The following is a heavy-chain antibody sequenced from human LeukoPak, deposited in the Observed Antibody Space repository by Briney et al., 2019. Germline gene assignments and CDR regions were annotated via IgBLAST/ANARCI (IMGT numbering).Heavy chain of an antibody. CDR2: IYYSGST. Sequence: SETLSLTCTVSGGSISSYYWSWIRQPPGKGLEWIGYIYYSGSTNYNPSLKSRVTISVDTSKNQFSLKLSSVTAADTAVYYRARDPLTAGEPNDAFDIWGQGTMVTVSS. D-gene: IGHD6-25*01. CDR1: GGSISSYY. J-gene: IGHJ3*02. CDR3: ARDPLTAGEPNDAFDI. V-gene: IGHV4-59*01.